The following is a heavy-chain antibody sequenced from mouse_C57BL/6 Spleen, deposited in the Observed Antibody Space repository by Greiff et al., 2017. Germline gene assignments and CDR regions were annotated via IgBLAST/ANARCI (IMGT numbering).Heavy chain of an antibody. CDR1: GYTFTSYW. CDR3: ARVNYGSNYAMDY. Sequence: QVQLQQPGAELVKPGASVKLSCKASGYTFTSYWMHWVKQRPGQGLEWIGMIHPNSGSTNYNEKFKSKATLTVDKSSSTAYMQLSSLTSEDSAVYYCARVNYGSNYAMDYWGQGTSVTVSS. D-gene: IGHD1-1*01. J-gene: IGHJ4*01. V-gene: IGHV1-64*01. CDR2: IHPNSGST.